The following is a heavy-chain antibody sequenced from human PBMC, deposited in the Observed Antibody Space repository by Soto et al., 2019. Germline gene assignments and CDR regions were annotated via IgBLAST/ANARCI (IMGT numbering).Heavy chain of an antibody. V-gene: IGHV3-74*01. CDR2: IKSDGSDT. Sequence: EVQLVESGGGLVQPGGSLRLSCAASGFTFSSYWMHWVRQAPGKGLVWVSRIKSDGSDTSYADSVKGRFTISRDNAKNTLYLPMSSLRAEDTAVYYCVRVAYGDLGGWGQGTLVTVSS. CDR3: VRVAYGDLGG. CDR1: GFTFSSYW. D-gene: IGHD4-17*01. J-gene: IGHJ4*02.